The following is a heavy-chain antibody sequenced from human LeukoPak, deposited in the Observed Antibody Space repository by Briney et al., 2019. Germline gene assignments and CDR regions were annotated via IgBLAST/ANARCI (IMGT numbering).Heavy chain of an antibody. D-gene: IGHD5-24*01. CDR3: AKDPLRHPAKITDVHFDY. V-gene: IGHV3-23*01. Sequence: GGSLRLSCAASGFTFSSYAMSWVRQAPGKGLGWVSAISGSGGSTYYADSVKGRFTISRDNSKNTLYLQMNSLRAEDTAVYYCAKDPLRHPAKITDVHFDYWGQGTLVTVSS. CDR2: ISGSGGST. CDR1: GFTFSSYA. J-gene: IGHJ4*02.